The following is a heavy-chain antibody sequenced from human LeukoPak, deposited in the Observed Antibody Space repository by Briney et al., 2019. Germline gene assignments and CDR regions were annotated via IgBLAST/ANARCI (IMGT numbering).Heavy chain of an antibody. D-gene: IGHD1-1*01. V-gene: IGHV4-39*07. Sequence: PSETLSLTCTVSGGFISSSSYYWGWIRQPPGKGLEWIGSIYHSGSTHYNSSLKSRVTISVDTSKNQLSLKLSSVTAADTAVFYCARGVGLTQGGTFDYWGQGTLVTVSS. CDR1: GGFISSSSYY. J-gene: IGHJ4*02. CDR2: IYHSGST. CDR3: ARGVGLTQGGTFDY.